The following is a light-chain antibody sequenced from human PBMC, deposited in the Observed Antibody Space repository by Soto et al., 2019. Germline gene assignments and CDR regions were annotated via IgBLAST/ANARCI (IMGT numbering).Light chain of an antibody. CDR3: SSYTSDITQV. Sequence: QSVLTQPASVSGSPGQSITISCTGSTSDIGDHNYVSWYQQYPGKAPRLMISEVSDRPSGVSTRFSGSKSGNTASLTISGLQADDEADYYCSSYTSDITQVFGGGTKLTVL. V-gene: IGLV2-14*01. J-gene: IGLJ3*02. CDR1: TSDIGDHNY. CDR2: EVS.